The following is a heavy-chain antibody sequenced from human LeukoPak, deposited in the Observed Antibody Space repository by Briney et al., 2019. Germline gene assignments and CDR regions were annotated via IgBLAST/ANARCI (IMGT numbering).Heavy chain of an antibody. Sequence: PSETLSLTCAVYGGSFSGYYWSWIRQPLGKGLEWIGEINHSGSTNYNPSLKSRVTISVDTSKNQFSLKLSSVTAADTAVYYCARGGYYDFWSGYYLARRDYYFDYWGQGTLVTVSS. CDR2: INHSGST. V-gene: IGHV4-34*01. J-gene: IGHJ4*02. D-gene: IGHD3-3*01. CDR3: ARGGYYDFWSGYYLARRDYYFDY. CDR1: GGSFSGYY.